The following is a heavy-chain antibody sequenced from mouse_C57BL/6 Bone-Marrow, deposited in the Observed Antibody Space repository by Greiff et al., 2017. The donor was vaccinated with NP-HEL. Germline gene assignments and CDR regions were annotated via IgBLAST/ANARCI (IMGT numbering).Heavy chain of an antibody. CDR2: ITHSGET. V-gene: IGHV12-3*01. Sequence: LQESGPGLVKPSQSLFLTCSITGFPITSGYYWIWIRQSPGKPLEWMGYITHSGETFYNPSLQSPISITRETSKNQFFLQLNSVTTEDTAMYYCAGDSYDYDGGGWFAYWGQGTLVTVSA. D-gene: IGHD2-4*01. CDR3: AGDSYDYDGGGWFAY. CDR1: GFPITSGYY. J-gene: IGHJ3*01.